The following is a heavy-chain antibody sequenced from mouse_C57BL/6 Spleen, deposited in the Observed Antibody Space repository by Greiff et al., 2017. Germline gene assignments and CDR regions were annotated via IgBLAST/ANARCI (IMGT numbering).Heavy chain of an antibody. CDR2: INPSSGYT. CDR1: GYTFTSYT. Sequence: VQLQQSGAELARPGASVKMSCKASGYTFTSYTMHWVKQRPGQGLEWIGYINPSSGYTKYNQKFKDKATLTADKSSSTAYMQLSSLTSEDSAVYYGARNYGSSPWYFDVWGTGTTVTVSS. V-gene: IGHV1-4*01. J-gene: IGHJ1*03. CDR3: ARNYGSSPWYFDV. D-gene: IGHD1-1*01.